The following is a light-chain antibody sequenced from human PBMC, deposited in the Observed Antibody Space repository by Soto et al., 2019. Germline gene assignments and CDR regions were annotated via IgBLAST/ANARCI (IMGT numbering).Light chain of an antibody. J-gene: IGKJ3*01. Sequence: EIVMTQSPATLSVSPGERATLSCRASQSVSSNLAWYQQKPGQAPMLLIYGASTMATGIPARFSGSGSGTDFTLTNTSLLSEDCAVYYCEQYNNWPFTFGPGTKVVIK. CDR3: EQYNNWPFT. CDR2: GAS. V-gene: IGKV3-15*01. CDR1: QSVSSN.